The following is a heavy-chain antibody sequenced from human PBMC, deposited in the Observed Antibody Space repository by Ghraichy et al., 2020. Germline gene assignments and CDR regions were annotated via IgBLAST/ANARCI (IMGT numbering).Heavy chain of an antibody. J-gene: IGHJ3*02. D-gene: IGHD6-19*01. CDR3: ARTYNSACYSAFDI. CDR2: IWYDGSNK. Sequence: GGSLRLSCAASGFTFSSYGMHWVRQAPGKGLEWVAIIWYDGSNKYYADSVKGRFTISRDTSKNALYLEMNSLGAEDTAVYYCARTYNSACYSAFDIWGQGTMVTVSS. CDR1: GFTFSSYG. V-gene: IGHV3-33*01.